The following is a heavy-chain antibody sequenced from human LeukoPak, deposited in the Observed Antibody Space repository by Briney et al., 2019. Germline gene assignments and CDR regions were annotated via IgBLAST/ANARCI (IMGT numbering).Heavy chain of an antibody. J-gene: IGHJ3*02. Sequence: GGSLRLSCAASGFTFSSYAMSWVRQAPGKGLEWVSAISGSGGSTYYADSVKGRFTISRDNSKNTLYLQMNSLRAEDTAVYYCAKPIVVVPAAITPEGAFDIWGQGTMVTVSS. D-gene: IGHD2-2*01. CDR2: ISGSGGST. V-gene: IGHV3-23*01. CDR3: AKPIVVVPAAITPEGAFDI. CDR1: GFTFSSYA.